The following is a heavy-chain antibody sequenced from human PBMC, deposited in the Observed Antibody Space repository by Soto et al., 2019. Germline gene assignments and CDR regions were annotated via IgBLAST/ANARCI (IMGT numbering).Heavy chain of an antibody. CDR1: GYTLTELS. CDR3: ATEGYSGYDYSYYYGMDV. CDR2: FDPEDGET. V-gene: IGHV1-24*01. D-gene: IGHD5-12*01. J-gene: IGHJ6*02. Sequence: ASVKLSCKVSGYTLTELSMHWVRQAPGKGLEWMGGFDPEDGETIYAQKFQGRVTMTEDTSTDTAYMELSSLRSEDTAVYYCATEGYSGYDYSYYYGMDVWGQGTTVTVSS.